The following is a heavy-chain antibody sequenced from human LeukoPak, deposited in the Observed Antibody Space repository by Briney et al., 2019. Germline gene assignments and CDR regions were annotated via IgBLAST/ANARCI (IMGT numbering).Heavy chain of an antibody. J-gene: IGHJ5*01. CDR3: ARDRSYYSDTGTDS. D-gene: IGHD3-22*01. CDR1: GVSISRGSHY. CDR2: IHTIGNT. Sequence: SETLSLTCTVSGVSISRGSHYWSWIRQPAGKGLEWIGRIHTIGNTNYSPSLWRRVTISVDTSKNQFSLRLHSVTAADTAVYYCARDRSYYSDTGTDSWGQGPLVTVSS. V-gene: IGHV4-61*02.